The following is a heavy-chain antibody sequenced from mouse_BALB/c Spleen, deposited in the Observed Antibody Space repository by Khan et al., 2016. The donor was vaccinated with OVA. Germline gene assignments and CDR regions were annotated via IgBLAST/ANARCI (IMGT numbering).Heavy chain of an antibody. CDR3: ARSVTIATVVATDFNY. V-gene: IGHV3-2*02. Sequence: EVQLQESGPGLVKPSQSLSFTCTVTGYSITSDYAWNWIRQFPGNKLEWMGYISYSGRTSYNPSLKSRISITRDTSTNQFFLQLTSVTTEDTATYYSARSVTIATVVATDFNYWGQGTTLTVSS. D-gene: IGHD1-1*01. CDR1: GYSITSDYA. CDR2: ISYSGRT. J-gene: IGHJ2*01.